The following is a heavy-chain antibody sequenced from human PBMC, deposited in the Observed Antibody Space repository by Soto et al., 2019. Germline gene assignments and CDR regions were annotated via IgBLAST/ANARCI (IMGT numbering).Heavy chain of an antibody. J-gene: IGHJ4*02. V-gene: IGHV3-74*01. Sequence: GGSLRLSCAASGFTFSTYWMHWVRQAPGEGLLWVSRIDSDGRSTTYADSVKGRFTISRDNAKNTLYLQMNSLRAEDTAVYYCAREAYPYCLSTTCHHPFEYWGQGILVTVSS. D-gene: IGHD2-2*01. CDR3: AREAYPYCLSTTCHHPFEY. CDR2: IDSDGRST. CDR1: GFTFSTYW.